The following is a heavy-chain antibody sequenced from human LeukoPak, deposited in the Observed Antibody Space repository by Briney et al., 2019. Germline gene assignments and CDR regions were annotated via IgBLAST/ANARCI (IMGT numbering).Heavy chain of an antibody. CDR2: IYTSGST. CDR1: GGSISSDY. D-gene: IGHD6-13*01. CDR3: ARDSLVHPNRWFDP. J-gene: IGHJ5*02. V-gene: IGHV4-4*07. Sequence: SETLSLTCTVSGGSISSDYWSWIRQPDGKGLEWIGRIYTSGSTNYNPSLKSRVSMSVDTSTNQFSLKLSSVTAADTAVYYCARDSLVHPNRWFDPWGQGTLVSVSS.